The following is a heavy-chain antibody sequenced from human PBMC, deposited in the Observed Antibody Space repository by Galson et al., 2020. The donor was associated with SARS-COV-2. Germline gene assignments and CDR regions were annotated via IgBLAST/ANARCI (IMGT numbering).Heavy chain of an antibody. J-gene: IGHJ6*02. D-gene: IGHD2-8*01. CDR1: GFTFSYYY. CDR2: MSSSGDDI. CDR3: ARANYGMDV. Sequence: GGSLRLSCAASGFTFSYYYMTCIRQAPGKGLEWVSYMSSSGDDINYADSVRGRFTISRDNAKNSLYLQMNSLRAEDTAIYYCARANYGMDVWGQGTTVTVSS. V-gene: IGHV3-11*01.